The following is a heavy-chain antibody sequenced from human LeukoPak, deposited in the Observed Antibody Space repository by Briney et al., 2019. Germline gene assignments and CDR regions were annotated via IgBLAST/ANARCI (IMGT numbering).Heavy chain of an antibody. CDR3: ARAETYSSGWYDPFFDY. Sequence: SETLSLTCTASGGSINSYYWSWIRQPAGKGLEWIGRIYTSGSTNYNPSLKSRVTISVDTSKNQFSLKLRSVTAADTAVYHCARAETYSSGWYDPFFDYWGQGTLVTVST. D-gene: IGHD6-19*01. V-gene: IGHV4-4*07. J-gene: IGHJ4*02. CDR2: IYTSGST. CDR1: GGSINSYY.